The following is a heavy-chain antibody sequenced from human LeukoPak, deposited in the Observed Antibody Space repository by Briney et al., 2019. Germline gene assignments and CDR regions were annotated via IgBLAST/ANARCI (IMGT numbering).Heavy chain of an antibody. Sequence: SETLSLTCTVSGGSINYYCWSWIRQPPGKGVEWNGYIYHSGSTYYNPSLKSRVTISVDRSKNQFSLKLSSVTAADTAVYYCARGMDYYGSGSYYSSWGQGTLVTVSS. CDR3: ARGMDYYGSGSYYSS. J-gene: IGHJ5*02. V-gene: IGHV4-30-2*01. D-gene: IGHD3-10*01. CDR2: IYHSGST. CDR1: GGSINYYC.